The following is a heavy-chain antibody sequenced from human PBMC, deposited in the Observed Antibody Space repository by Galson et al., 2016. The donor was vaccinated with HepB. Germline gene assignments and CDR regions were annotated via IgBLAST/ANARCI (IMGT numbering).Heavy chain of an antibody. V-gene: IGHV1-46*01. CDR1: GYTFTSYY. CDR2: INSSGGNT. CDR3: ARDQSRFKTYSDFWSGEVGPRPVYYFDY. Sequence: SVKVSCKASGYTFTSYYLHWVRQAPGQGLEWMGIINSSGGNTRYAQKFQGRVTMTRDTSTSTVYMELSSLRSEDTAVYYCARDQSRFKTYSDFWSGEVGPRPVYYFDYWGQGTLVTVSS. D-gene: IGHD3-3*01. J-gene: IGHJ4*02.